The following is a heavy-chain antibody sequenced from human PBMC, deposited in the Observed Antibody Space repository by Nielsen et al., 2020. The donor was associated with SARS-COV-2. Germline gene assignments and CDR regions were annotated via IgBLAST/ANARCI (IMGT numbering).Heavy chain of an antibody. D-gene: IGHD3-3*01. CDR2: ISWNSGFI. CDR1: GFTFDDHS. V-gene: IGHV3-9*01. CDR3: AKGGSYDFWGGADF. Sequence: SLKISCAASGFTFDDHSMHWVRQAPGKGLEWVAGISWNSGFIGYADSVKGRFTISRDNAKNSVDLHMSSLRAEDTAVYYCAKGGSYDFWGGADFWGQGTLATVSS. J-gene: IGHJ4*02.